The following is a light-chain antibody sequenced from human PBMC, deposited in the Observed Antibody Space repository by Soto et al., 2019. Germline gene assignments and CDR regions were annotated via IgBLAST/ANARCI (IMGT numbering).Light chain of an antibody. CDR3: SSYSSTMANV. Sequence: QSALTQPASVSGSPGQSITISCTGTNSDVGRYKYVSWYQHHPGKAPKLMIYDVSNRPSGVSNRFSGSKSGNTASLTISGLQAEDEADYYCSSYSSTMANVFGTGTKLTVL. CDR2: DVS. CDR1: NSDVGRYKY. J-gene: IGLJ1*01. V-gene: IGLV2-14*03.